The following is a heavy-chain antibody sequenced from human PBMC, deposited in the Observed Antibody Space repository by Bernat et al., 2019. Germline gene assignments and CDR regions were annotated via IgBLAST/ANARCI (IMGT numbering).Heavy chain of an antibody. V-gene: IGHV4-39*01. CDR3: AGRPTRGRFDP. Sequence: QLQLQESGPGLVKPSETLSLTCTVSGGAISDSTYYWLWIRQPPGKGLEWVGTIYYSGSTYYNPSLKSRVTISVDTSKDQFSLKLNSVTAADTAVYYCAGRPTRGRFDPWGQGTLVTVSS. CDR2: IYYSGST. J-gene: IGHJ5*02. CDR1: GGAISDSTYY. D-gene: IGHD3-10*01.